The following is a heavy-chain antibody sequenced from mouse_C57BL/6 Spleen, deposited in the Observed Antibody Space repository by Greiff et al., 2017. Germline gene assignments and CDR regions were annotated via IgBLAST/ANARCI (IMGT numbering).Heavy chain of an antibody. Sequence: EVKLVESGGDLVKPGGSLKLSCAASGFTFSRYGMSWVRQTPDKRLEWVATISSGGSYTYYPDSVKGRFTISRDNATNTLYLQMSSLKSEDTAMYYCARQGYYGSSYYFDYWGQGTTLTVSS. D-gene: IGHD1-1*01. CDR2: ISSGGSYT. CDR1: GFTFSRYG. CDR3: ARQGYYGSSYYFDY. J-gene: IGHJ2*01. V-gene: IGHV5-6*01.